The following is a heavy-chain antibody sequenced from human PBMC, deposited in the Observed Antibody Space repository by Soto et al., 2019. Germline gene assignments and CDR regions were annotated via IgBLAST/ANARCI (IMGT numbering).Heavy chain of an antibody. D-gene: IGHD5-12*01. J-gene: IGHJ5*02. CDR1: GGTSRSLS. CDR2: ITPLFGIP. Sequence: QVQLVQSGAEVKKPGSSVKVSCKASGGTSRSLSITWVRQAPGQGFEGMGGITPLFGIPNYPQKFQGRLTITADKSTGTAYLELSSLRSEDTAVYYCARDTHSAGGLFDTWGRGTLVTVSS. CDR3: ARDTHSAGGLFDT. V-gene: IGHV1-69*17.